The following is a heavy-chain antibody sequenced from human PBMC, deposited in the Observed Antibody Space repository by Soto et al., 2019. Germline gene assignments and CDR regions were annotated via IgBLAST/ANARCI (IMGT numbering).Heavy chain of an antibody. CDR3: ARDTIGADVQWGAFDI. V-gene: IGHV4-4*02. CDR2: IYHSGSS. J-gene: IGHJ3*02. D-gene: IGHD1-26*01. CDR1: GGSISSSNW. Sequence: QVQLQESGPGLVKPSRTLSLTCAVSGGSISSSNWWSWVRQPPGKELEWIGEIYHSGSSNYNPSHKCRVTMSVDRSKHQFSLKLSSVTPADEAVYYCARDTIGADVQWGAFDIWGQGTMVTVSS.